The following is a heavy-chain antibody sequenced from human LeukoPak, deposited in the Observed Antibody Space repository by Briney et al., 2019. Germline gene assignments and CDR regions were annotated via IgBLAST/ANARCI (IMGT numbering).Heavy chain of an antibody. D-gene: IGHD5-18*01. CDR3: ARELDTAMGAFDY. CDR1: GGSISSYY. CDR2: IYYTGST. Sequence: SETLSLTCTVSGGSISSYYWSWIRQPPGKGLEWIGYIYYTGSTNYNPSLKSRVTISVDTSKNQFSLRLTSVTAADTAVYYCARELDTAMGAFDYWGQGTLVTVSS. J-gene: IGHJ4*02. V-gene: IGHV4-59*01.